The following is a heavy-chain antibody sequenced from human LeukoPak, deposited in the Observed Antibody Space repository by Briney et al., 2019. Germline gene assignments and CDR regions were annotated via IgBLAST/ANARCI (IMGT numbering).Heavy chain of an antibody. D-gene: IGHD2-15*01. J-gene: IGHJ5*02. CDR3: ARGYCSGGSCYSVDTWFDP. V-gene: IGHV1-2*06. CDR1: GDTFTKDK. Sequence: ASVKVSCKASGDTFTKDKMFWGRQAPGEGGERMGRINASSGGTDYAQKSQCGVTVTRATSLSTAYMELSRLRSHDTAMYYCARGYCSGGSCYSVDTWFDPWGQGTLVTVSS. CDR2: INASSGGT.